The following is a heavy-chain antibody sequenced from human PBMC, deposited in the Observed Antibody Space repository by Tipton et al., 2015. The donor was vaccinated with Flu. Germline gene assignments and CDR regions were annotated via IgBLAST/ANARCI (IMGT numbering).Heavy chain of an antibody. D-gene: IGHD3-22*01. CDR2: IHGSGGST. CDR1: GFTFRNYA. J-gene: IGHJ4*02. V-gene: IGHV3-23*01. CDR3: AKDGDSSGYPYYFGF. Sequence: GSLRLSCAGSGFTFRNYAMSWVRQAPGTGLEWVSSIHGSGGSTYYADSVKGRFTISRDNSKNTLYLQMDSLRAEDTAVYYCAKDGDSSGYPYYFGFWGQGTLVTVSS.